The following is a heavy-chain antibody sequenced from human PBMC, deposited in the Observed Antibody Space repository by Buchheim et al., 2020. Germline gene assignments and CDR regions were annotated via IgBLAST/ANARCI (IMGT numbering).Heavy chain of an antibody. V-gene: IGHV3-13*04. CDR3: ARSQPGWYYDSWSGYNGMDV. CDR1: GFTFSSYD. D-gene: IGHD3-3*01. J-gene: IGHJ6*02. Sequence: EVQLVESGGGLVQPGGSLRLSCAASGFTFSSYDMHWVRQATGKGLEWVSAIGTAGDTYYPGSVKGRFTISRENAKNSLYLQMNSLRAGDTAVYYCARSQPGWYYDSWSGYNGMDVWGQGTT. CDR2: IGTAGDT.